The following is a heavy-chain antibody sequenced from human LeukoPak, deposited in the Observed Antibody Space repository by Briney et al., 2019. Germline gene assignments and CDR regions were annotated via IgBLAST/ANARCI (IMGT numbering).Heavy chain of an antibody. J-gene: IGHJ4*02. D-gene: IGHD6-19*01. CDR2: ISGSGGST. Sequence: GGSLRLSCAASGFTFSSYAMSWVRQAPGEGLEWVSTISGSGGSTYYADSVKGRFTISRDNSKNTLYLQMNSLRAEDTAVYYCAKRDVWSSGWYNFDYWGQGTLVTVSS. CDR1: GFTFSSYA. CDR3: AKRDVWSSGWYNFDY. V-gene: IGHV3-23*01.